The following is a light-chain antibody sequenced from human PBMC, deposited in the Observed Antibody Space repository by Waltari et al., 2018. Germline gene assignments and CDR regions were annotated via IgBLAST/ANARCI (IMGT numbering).Light chain of an antibody. V-gene: IGLV1-44*01. CDR3: AAWDDSLNGVV. J-gene: IGLJ2*01. CDR2: SNN. Sequence: LPNPPPAPGPPGRGATTPGPGSSPNPEVNLVTWYQQLPGTAPKLLIYSNNQRPSGVPDRFSGSKSGTSASLAISGLQSEDEADYYCAAWDDSLNGVVFGGGTKLTVL. CDR1: SPNPEVNL.